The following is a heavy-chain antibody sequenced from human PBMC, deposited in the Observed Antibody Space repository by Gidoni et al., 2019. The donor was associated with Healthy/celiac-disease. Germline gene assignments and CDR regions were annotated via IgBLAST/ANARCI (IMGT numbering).Heavy chain of an antibody. Sequence: QVQLVQSGAEVKKPGASVKVSCKASGYTFTGYYLHWVRQAPGQGLEWLGWINPNSGGTNYAQKFQGRVTMTRDMSISIAYMELRRLRSEDTAVYYCAREETPMVTNGLGYWGQGTLVTVPS. D-gene: IGHD5-18*01. CDR1: GYTFTGYY. V-gene: IGHV1-2*02. J-gene: IGHJ4*02. CDR3: AREETPMVTNGLGY. CDR2: INPNSGGT.